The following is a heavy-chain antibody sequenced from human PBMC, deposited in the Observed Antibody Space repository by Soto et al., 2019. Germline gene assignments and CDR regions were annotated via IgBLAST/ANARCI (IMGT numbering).Heavy chain of an antibody. J-gene: IGHJ4*02. CDR2: MNSDGRTT. CDR1: GFNFGNNG. V-gene: IGHV3-74*01. Sequence: EVQLVESGGGLVQPGGSLRLSCAASGFNFGNNGMHWVRQAPGKGLEWVSRMNSDGRTTNYADSVKGRFTVSRDNAKNTLYLQMNSLRAEDTAVYYCATAEVDYWGPGTLVTVSS. CDR3: ATAEVDY.